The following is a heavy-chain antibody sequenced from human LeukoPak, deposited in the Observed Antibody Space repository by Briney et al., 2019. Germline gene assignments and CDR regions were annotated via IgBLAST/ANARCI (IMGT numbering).Heavy chain of an antibody. D-gene: IGHD3-9*01. V-gene: IGHV4-34*01. J-gene: IGHJ4*02. Sequence: PSETLSLTCAVYGGSFSGYYWSWIRQPPGKGLEWIGEINHSGSTNYNPSLKSRVTISVDTSKNQFSLKLSSATAADTAVYYCARRLGDILTGFDYWGQGTLVTVSS. CDR2: INHSGST. CDR1: GGSFSGYY. CDR3: ARRLGDILTGFDY.